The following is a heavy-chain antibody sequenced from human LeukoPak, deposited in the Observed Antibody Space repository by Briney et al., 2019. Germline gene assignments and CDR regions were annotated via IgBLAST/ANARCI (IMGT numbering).Heavy chain of an antibody. D-gene: IGHD3-10*01. CDR1: GYTFTSYG. V-gene: IGHV1-18*01. J-gene: IGHJ3*02. CDR2: ISAYNGNT. Sequence: ASVKVSCKASGYTFTSYGISWVRQAPGQGLEWMGWISAYNGNTNYAQKLQSRVTMTTDTSTSTACMELRSLRSDDTAVYYCARGGKIWFGELFDAFDIWGQGTMVTVSS. CDR3: ARGGKIWFGELFDAFDI.